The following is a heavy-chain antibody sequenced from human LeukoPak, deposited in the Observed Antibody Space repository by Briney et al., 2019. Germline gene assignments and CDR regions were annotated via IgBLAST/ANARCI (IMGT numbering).Heavy chain of an antibody. CDR1: GGSISSYY. CDR2: IYYSGST. Sequence: TPSETLSLTCTVSGGSISSYYWSWIRQPPGKGLEWIGYIYYSGSTYYNPSLKSRVTISVDTSKNQFSLKLSSVTAADTAVYYCARDVGYGGNLFDYWGQGTLVTVSS. J-gene: IGHJ4*02. V-gene: IGHV4-30-4*08. D-gene: IGHD4-23*01. CDR3: ARDVGYGGNLFDY.